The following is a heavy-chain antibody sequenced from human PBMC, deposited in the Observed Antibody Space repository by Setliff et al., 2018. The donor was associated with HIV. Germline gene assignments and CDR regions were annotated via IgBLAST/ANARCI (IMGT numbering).Heavy chain of an antibody. CDR2: ISSRGSTI. Sequence: PGGSLRLSCAASGFTFSDYYMSWIRQAPGKGLEWVSYISSRGSTIYYADSVKGRFTISRDNAKNSLYLQMNSLRAEDTAVYYCARRGMWSYETGGNPTATFDYWGQGVLVTVS. CDR1: GFTFSDYY. V-gene: IGHV3-11*04. CDR3: ARRGMWSYETGGNPTATFDY. D-gene: IGHD2-8*02. J-gene: IGHJ4*02.